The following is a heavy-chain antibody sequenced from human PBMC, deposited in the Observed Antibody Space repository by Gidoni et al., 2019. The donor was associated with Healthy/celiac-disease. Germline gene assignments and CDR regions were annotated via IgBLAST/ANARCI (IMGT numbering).Heavy chain of an antibody. V-gene: IGHV4-34*01. CDR2: INHSGST. J-gene: IGHJ3*02. CDR1: GGSFSGYY. Sequence: QVQLQQWGAGLLKPSETLSLTCAVYGGSFSGYYWSWLRQPPGKGLEWIGEINHSGSTNYNPSLKSRVTISVDTSKTQFSLKLSSVTAADTAVYYCARVHPDVRWLQLRNAFDIWGQGTMVTVSS. D-gene: IGHD5-12*01. CDR3: ARVHPDVRWLQLRNAFDI.